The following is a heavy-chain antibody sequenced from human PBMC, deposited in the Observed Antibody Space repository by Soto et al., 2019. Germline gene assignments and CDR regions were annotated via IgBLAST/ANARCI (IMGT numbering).Heavy chain of an antibody. CDR3: ARWRSLDASTSSYLYFDT. D-gene: IGHD2-8*01. V-gene: IGHV5-51*01. Sequence: PGESLKISCKGSGYSFSNYWIAWVRQMPGKGLEWMGIMFPGDSDTRYSPSFQGQVTISADKSISTAYLQWSSLKASDTAMYYCARWRSLDASTSSYLYFDTWGQGTLLTISS. CDR2: MFPGDSDT. CDR1: GYSFSNYW. J-gene: IGHJ4*02.